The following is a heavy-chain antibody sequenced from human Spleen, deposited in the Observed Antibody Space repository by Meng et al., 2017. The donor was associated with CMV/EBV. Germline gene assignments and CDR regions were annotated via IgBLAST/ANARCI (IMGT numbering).Heavy chain of an antibody. D-gene: IGHD6-6*01. J-gene: IGHJ6*02. CDR3: AKEEEELVPYYGMDV. CDR2: IWYDGSRK. CDR1: GFAFSNYG. Sequence: GESLKISCSASGFAFSNYGMHWVRQAPGKGLEWVSIIWYDGSRKHYGDSVKGRFTISRENHRNTLYLEMNSLRAEDTAVYFCAKEEEELVPYYGMDVWVQGTTVTVSS. V-gene: IGHV3-33*06.